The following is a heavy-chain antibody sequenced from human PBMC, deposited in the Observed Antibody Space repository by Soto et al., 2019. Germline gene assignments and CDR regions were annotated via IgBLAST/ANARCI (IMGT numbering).Heavy chain of an antibody. J-gene: IGHJ6*02. CDR2: IYPGDSDT. D-gene: IGHD1-26*01. CDR3: ARQGGSYFGYYYGMDV. V-gene: IGHV5-51*01. CDR1: EYSFTSYW. Sequence: GESLKISCKGAEYSFTSYWSGWVRQMPGKGMEWRGIIYPGDSDTRDSPSFQGQVTIAADKSISTAYLQWSSLKAADTAMYYCARQGGSYFGYYYGMDVWGQGTTAPVS.